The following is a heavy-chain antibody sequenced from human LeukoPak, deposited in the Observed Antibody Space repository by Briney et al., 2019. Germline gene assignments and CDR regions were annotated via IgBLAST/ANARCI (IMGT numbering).Heavy chain of an antibody. CDR3: ASFAPVSGTGMDYYFDY. D-gene: IGHD6-19*01. CDR1: GYTFTGYY. V-gene: IGHV1-2*02. J-gene: IGHJ4*02. Sequence: GASVKVSCKASGYTFTGYYMHWVRQAPGQGLEWMGWINPNSGGTNYAQKFQGRVTMTRDTAISTAYMELSRLRSDDTAVYYCASFAPVSGTGMDYYFDYWGQGTMVTVSS. CDR2: INPNSGGT.